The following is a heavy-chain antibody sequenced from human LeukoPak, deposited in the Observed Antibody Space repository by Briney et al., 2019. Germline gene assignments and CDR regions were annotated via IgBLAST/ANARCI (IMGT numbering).Heavy chain of an antibody. D-gene: IGHD6-25*01. J-gene: IGHJ6*02. CDR3: ARGHSEATDYYYYGMDV. V-gene: IGHV4-34*01. CDR1: GGSFSGYY. CDR2: INHSGST. Sequence: PSETLSLTCAVYGGSFSGYYWSWIRQPPGKGWGWIGEINHSGSTNYNPSLKSRVTISVDMSKNQVSLKLSSVAAADTAVYYCARGHSEATDYYYYGMDVWGQGTTVTVSS.